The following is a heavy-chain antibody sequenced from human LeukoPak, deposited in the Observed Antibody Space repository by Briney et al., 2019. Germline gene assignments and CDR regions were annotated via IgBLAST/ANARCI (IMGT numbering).Heavy chain of an antibody. CDR3: ARDWGVGGRPGYMDV. D-gene: IGHD6-6*01. V-gene: IGHV4-39*07. CDR2: MSYSGRT. CDR1: GDSVSSNNYY. Sequence: SETLSLTCTVSGDSVSSNNYYWGWIRQPPGKGLEWIASMSYSGRTFYNPSLKSRLTILVDTSKNQVSLKLSSVTAADTAVYFCARDWGVGGRPGYMDVWGKGTTVTVSS. J-gene: IGHJ6*03.